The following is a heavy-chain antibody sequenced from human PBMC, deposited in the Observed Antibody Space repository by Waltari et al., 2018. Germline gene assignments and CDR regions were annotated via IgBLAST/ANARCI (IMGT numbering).Heavy chain of an antibody. J-gene: IGHJ6*02. V-gene: IGHV1-8*01. CDR1: GYTFTSYD. Sequence: QVQLVQSGAEVTKPGASVKVSCKASGYTFTSYDINWVRQATGQGLEWMGWMNPNSGNTGYAQKFQGRVTMTRNTSISTAYMELSSLRSEDTAVYYCAVIAAAGYYYYGMDVWGQGTTVTVSS. CDR3: AVIAAAGYYYYGMDV. CDR2: MNPNSGNT. D-gene: IGHD6-13*01.